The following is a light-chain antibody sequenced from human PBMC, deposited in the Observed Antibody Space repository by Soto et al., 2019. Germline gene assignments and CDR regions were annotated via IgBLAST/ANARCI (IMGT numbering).Light chain of an antibody. CDR1: QSVSSNY. J-gene: IGKJ1*01. V-gene: IGKV3-20*01. CDR3: HQYGYSSWT. CDR2: ATS. Sequence: EIVLTQSPGTLSLSPGERATLSCRASQSVSSNYLAWYQQKPGQAPRLLIYATSSRATGIPDRFSGSGSGKDFTLAISRLEPEDFAVYYCHQYGYSSWTFGQGTKV.